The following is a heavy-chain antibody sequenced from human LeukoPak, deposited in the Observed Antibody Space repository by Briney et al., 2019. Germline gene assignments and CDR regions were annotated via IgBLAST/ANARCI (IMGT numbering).Heavy chain of an antibody. Sequence: PGGSLRLSCEASGFTLSSYGIHWVRQGPGKGLEWVGFVSHDGTKDYYGDSVTGRFTISRDNAGNMVYLQMNSLTSADTAMYFCARELSPYGSGTSSSFRYWGQGALVTVSS. CDR1: GFTLSSYG. J-gene: IGHJ4*02. CDR2: VSHDGTKD. CDR3: ARELSPYGSGTSSSFRY. D-gene: IGHD3-10*01. V-gene: IGHV3-30*04.